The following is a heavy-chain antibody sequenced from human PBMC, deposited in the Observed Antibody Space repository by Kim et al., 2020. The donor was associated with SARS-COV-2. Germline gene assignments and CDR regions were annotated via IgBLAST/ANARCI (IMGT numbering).Heavy chain of an antibody. CDR2: ISYDGSNK. Sequence: GGSLRLSCAASGFTFSSYAMHWVRQAPGKGLEWVAVISYDGSNKYYADSVKGRFTISRDNSKNTLYLQMNSLRAEDTAVYYCARTGYSSGWQQVDYWGQGTLVTVSS. D-gene: IGHD6-19*01. V-gene: IGHV3-30-3*01. CDR1: GFTFSSYA. CDR3: ARTGYSSGWQQVDY. J-gene: IGHJ4*02.